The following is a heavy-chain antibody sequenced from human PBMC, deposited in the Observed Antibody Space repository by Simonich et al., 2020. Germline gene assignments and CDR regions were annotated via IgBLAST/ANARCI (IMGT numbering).Heavy chain of an antibody. CDR2: INPNSGGT. J-gene: IGHJ4*02. V-gene: IGHV1-2*06. CDR1: GYTFTGYY. CDR3: ARSSDLLNWNDGPYY. Sequence: QVQLVQSGAEVKKPGASVKVSCKASGYTFTGYYMHWVRQAPGKGLEWRGRINPNSGGTNYAKKFQGRVTMTRDTSISTAYMELSRLRSDDTAVYYCARSSDLLNWNDGPYYWGQGTLVTVSS. D-gene: IGHD1-1*01.